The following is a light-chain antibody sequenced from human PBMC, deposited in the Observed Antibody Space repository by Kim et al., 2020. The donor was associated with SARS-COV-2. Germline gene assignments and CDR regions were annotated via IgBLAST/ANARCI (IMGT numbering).Light chain of an antibody. V-gene: IGKV1-16*01. CDR3: HQYDSYPLT. CDR2: AAS. CDR1: QGIRND. Sequence: ASVGDRVTITCRASQGIRNDLAWYQQKPGKAPKSLIYAASSLQSGVPPRFSASGSGTEFTLTISSLQAEDFATYYCHQYDSYPLTFGQGTRLEIK. J-gene: IGKJ5*01.